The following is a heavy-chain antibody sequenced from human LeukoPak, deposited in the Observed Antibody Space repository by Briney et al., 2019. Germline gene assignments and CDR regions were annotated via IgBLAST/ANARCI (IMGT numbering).Heavy chain of an antibody. Sequence: GGSLRLSCTASGFTFGDYAMSWFRQAPGEGLEWVGFIRSKAYGGTTEYAASVKGRFTISRDDSKSIAYLQMNSLKTEDTAVYYCTSNSLKQLPNYWGQGTLVTVSS. CDR3: TSNSLKQLPNY. D-gene: IGHD6-6*01. V-gene: IGHV3-49*03. J-gene: IGHJ4*02. CDR1: GFTFGDYA. CDR2: IRSKAYGGTT.